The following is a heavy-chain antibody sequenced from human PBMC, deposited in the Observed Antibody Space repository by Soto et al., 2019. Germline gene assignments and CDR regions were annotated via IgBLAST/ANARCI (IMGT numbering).Heavy chain of an antibody. Sequence: PGGSLRLSCAASGFTFRNYAMSWVRQASGKGLEWLSGISGGGGSTYYADSVKGRFTISRDISKNTLYLQMNSLRAEDTAVYYCAKDPRPYCTNNVCYDRSPGHFDYWGQGTLVTVSS. J-gene: IGHJ4*02. D-gene: IGHD2-8*01. V-gene: IGHV3-23*01. CDR2: ISGGGGST. CDR3: AKDPRPYCTNNVCYDRSPGHFDY. CDR1: GFTFRNYA.